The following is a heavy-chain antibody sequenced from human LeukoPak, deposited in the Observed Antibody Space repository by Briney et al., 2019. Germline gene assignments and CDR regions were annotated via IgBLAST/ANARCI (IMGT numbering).Heavy chain of an antibody. CDR3: ARGHPLNSTSCYNKIDY. J-gene: IGHJ4*02. D-gene: IGHD2-2*01. CDR2: INHSGST. V-gene: IGHV4-34*01. Sequence: PSETLSLTCTVSGGSISGTYYWSWIRQPPGKGLEWIGEINHSGSTNYNPSLKSRVTISVDTSKNQFSLKLSSVAAADTAVYYCARGHPLNSTSCYNKIDYWGQGTLVTVSS. CDR1: GGSISGTYY.